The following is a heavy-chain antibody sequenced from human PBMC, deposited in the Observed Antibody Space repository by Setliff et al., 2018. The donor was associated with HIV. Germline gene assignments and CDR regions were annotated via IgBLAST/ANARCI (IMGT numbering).Heavy chain of an antibody. CDR2: IIPILGIA. D-gene: IGHD7-27*01. J-gene: IGHJ4*02. Sequence: ASVKVFCKASGGTFSSYAISWVRQAPGQGLEWMGGIIPILGIANYAQKFQGRVTITADKSTSTAYMELSSLRAEDTALYYCARQGNWEFDYWGQGTLVNVSS. CDR3: ARQGNWEFDY. V-gene: IGHV1-69*10. CDR1: GGTFSSYA.